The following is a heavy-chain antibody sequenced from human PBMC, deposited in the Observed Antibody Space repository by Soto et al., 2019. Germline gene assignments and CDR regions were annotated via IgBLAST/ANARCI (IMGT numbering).Heavy chain of an antibody. D-gene: IGHD3-3*01. V-gene: IGHV4-30-4*01. Sequence: QVQLQESGPGLVKPSQTLSLTCTVSGGSISSGDYYWSWIRQPPGKGLEWIGYIYYSGSTYYNPSLKSRVTISVDTSKNQFSLKLSSVTAADTAVYYCAAERNILEWFLKHGGWFDPWGQGTLVTVSS. CDR3: AAERNILEWFLKHGGWFDP. J-gene: IGHJ5*02. CDR1: GGSISSGDYY. CDR2: IYYSGST.